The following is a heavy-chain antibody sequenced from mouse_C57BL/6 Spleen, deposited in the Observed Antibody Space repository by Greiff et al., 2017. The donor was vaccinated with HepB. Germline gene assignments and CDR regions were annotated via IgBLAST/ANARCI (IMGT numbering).Heavy chain of an antibody. J-gene: IGHJ1*03. CDR2: IDPSDSET. CDR1: GYTFTSYW. CDR3: AMESSSYDWYFDV. D-gene: IGHD1-1*01. V-gene: IGHV1-52*01. Sequence: QVQLKQPGAELVRPGSSVKLSCKASGYTFTSYWMHWVKQRPIQGLEWIGNIDPSDSETHYNQKFKDKATLTVDKSSSTAYMQLSSLTSEDSAVYYCAMESSSYDWYFDVWGTGTTVTVSS.